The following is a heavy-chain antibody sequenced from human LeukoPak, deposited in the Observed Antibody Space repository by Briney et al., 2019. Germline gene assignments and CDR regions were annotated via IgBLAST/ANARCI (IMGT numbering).Heavy chain of an antibody. CDR3: AKEDHRGSDPPWFDP. Sequence: PGGSLRLSCAASGFTFNNYAMTWVRQAPGKGLEWVSAITVGGGTTYYADSVRGRFTISRDNSKNTLYLQMNSLRAEDTAIYYCAKEDHRGSDPPWFDPWGQGTLVTVSS. CDR1: GFTFNNYA. CDR2: ITVGGGTT. D-gene: IGHD3-10*01. V-gene: IGHV3-23*01. J-gene: IGHJ5*02.